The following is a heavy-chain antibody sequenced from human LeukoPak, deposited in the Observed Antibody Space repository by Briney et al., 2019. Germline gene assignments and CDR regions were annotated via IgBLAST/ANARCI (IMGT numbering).Heavy chain of an antibody. J-gene: IGHJ5*02. CDR1: GGSISSGDYY. Sequence: PSETLSLTCTVSGGSISSGDYYWSWIRQPPGKGLEWIGYIYYSGSTYYNPSLKSRVTISVDTSKNQFSLKLSSVTAADTAVYYCARVEAGYCSGGSCYGHWFDPWGQGTLVTVSS. D-gene: IGHD2-15*01. V-gene: IGHV4-30-4*01. CDR3: ARVEAGYCSGGSCYGHWFDP. CDR2: IYYSGST.